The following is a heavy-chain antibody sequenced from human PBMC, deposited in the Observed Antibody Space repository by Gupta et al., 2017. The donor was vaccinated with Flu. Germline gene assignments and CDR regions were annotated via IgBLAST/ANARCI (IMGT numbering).Heavy chain of an antibody. CDR1: GFTFSNFA. CDR2: ISGSDGRT. CDR3: EGSGELFPSREPIDY. D-gene: IGHD3-16*01. J-gene: IGHJ4*02. Sequence: EVQLLESGGGLVQPGESLRLSCAASGFTFSNFAMTWVRQTPGKGLEWVSSISGSDGRTYYADSVKGRFTISRDNSKNTLYLQMNSLRAEDTAVYYCEGSGELFPSREPIDYWGQGTLVTVSS. V-gene: IGHV3-23*01.